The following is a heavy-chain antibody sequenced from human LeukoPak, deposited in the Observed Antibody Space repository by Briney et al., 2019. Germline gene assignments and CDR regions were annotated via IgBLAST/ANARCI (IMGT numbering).Heavy chain of an antibody. J-gene: IGHJ3*02. Sequence: SETLSLTCTVSGGSISSSSYYWNWIRQPPGKGLEWIGYIYYSGSTNYNPSLKSRVTISVDTSKNQFSLKLRSVTAADTAVYYCARDQYYYGSGSYFNSVGGAFDIWGQGTMVTVSS. CDR3: ARDQYYYGSGSYFNSVGGAFDI. V-gene: IGHV4-61*01. CDR2: IYYSGST. CDR1: GGSISSSSYY. D-gene: IGHD3-10*01.